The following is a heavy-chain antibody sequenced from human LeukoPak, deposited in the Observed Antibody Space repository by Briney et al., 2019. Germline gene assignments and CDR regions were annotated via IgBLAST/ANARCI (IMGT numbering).Heavy chain of an antibody. CDR3: ARAPMRSGSYYNAAEYFQH. CDR2: ISSSSSYI. V-gene: IGHV3-21*01. J-gene: IGHJ1*01. CDR1: GFTFSSYS. Sequence: GGSLRLSCAASGFTFSSYSMNWVRQAPGKGLEWVSSISSSSSYIYYADSVKGRFTISRDNAKNSLYLRMNSLRAEDTAVYYCARAPMRSGSYYNAAEYFQHWGQGTLVTVSS. D-gene: IGHD3-10*01.